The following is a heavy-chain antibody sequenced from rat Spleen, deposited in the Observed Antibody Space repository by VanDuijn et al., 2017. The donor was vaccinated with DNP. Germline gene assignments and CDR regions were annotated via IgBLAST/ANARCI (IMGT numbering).Heavy chain of an antibody. CDR1: GFSLTTYS. D-gene: IGHD1-12*02. J-gene: IGHJ3*01. CDR3: AGGYYYDGGYIWFAY. CDR2: MWYDGDT. Sequence: QVQLKESGPGLVQPSETLSLTCTVSGFSLTTYSVSWVRQPSGKGPEWMGKMWYDGDTAYNSALKSRLSISRETSKSQVFLKMNSLQTEETAMYFCAGGYYYDGGYIWFAYWGQGTLVTVSS. V-gene: IGHV2-70*01.